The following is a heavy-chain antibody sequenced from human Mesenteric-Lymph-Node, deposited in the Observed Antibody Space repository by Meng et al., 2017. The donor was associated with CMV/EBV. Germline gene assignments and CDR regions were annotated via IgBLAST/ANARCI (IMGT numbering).Heavy chain of an antibody. CDR2: ISGSGSNT. V-gene: IGHV3-23*01. D-gene: IGHD3-22*01. Sequence: GGSLRLSCAASGFTFSSYGMSWVRQVPGEGLEWVSGISGSGSNTHYADSVKGRFTISRDNSKNTLYLQMNSLRAEDTAVYYCAKRGYYDSSSSYAPFDFWGQGTLVTVSS. CDR3: AKRGYYDSSSSYAPFDF. J-gene: IGHJ4*02. CDR1: GFTFSSYG.